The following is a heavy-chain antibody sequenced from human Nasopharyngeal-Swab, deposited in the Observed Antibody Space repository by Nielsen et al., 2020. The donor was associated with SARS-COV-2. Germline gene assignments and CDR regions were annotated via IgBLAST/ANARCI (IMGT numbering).Heavy chain of an antibody. Sequence: ASVKVSCKNSGYVFSSYGISWVRQAPGQGLEWMGWISDYNGDTYYAQKFQARVTLTTDTSTSTAYMELRSLRSDDTAVYYCARGLEDYYDSSGFFYGDWFDPWGQGTLVTVSS. CDR1: GYVFSSYG. V-gene: IGHV1-18*01. D-gene: IGHD3-22*01. CDR3: ARGLEDYYDSSGFFYGDWFDP. J-gene: IGHJ5*02. CDR2: ISDYNGDT.